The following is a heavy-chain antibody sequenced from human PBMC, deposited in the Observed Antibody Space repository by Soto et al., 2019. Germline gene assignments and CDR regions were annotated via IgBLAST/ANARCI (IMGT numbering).Heavy chain of an antibody. CDR3: AREPATAKPEGVDF. CDR1: GYTFTGYY. D-gene: IGHD1-1*01. Sequence: VKFACNGSGYTFTGYYMHWGRQAPGQGLEWMGWINPNSGGTNYAQKFQGWVTMTRDTSISTAYMELSRLRSDDTAVYYCAREPATAKPEGVDFWGQGTLVTVSS. CDR2: INPNSGGT. J-gene: IGHJ4*02. V-gene: IGHV1-2*04.